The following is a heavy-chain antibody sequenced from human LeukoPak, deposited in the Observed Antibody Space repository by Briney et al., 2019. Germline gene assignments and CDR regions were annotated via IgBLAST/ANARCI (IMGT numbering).Heavy chain of an antibody. CDR3: ASGTYYYGSGYFDY. CDR1: GFTFSDYY. J-gene: IGHJ4*02. CDR2: ISSSSSYT. V-gene: IGHV3-11*06. D-gene: IGHD3-10*01. Sequence: GGSLRISCAASGFTFSDYYMSWIRQAPGKGLEWVSYISSSSSYTNYADSVNGRFTISRDNAKHSLYLQMNSLRAEDTAVYYCASGTYYYGSGYFDYWGQGTLVTVSS.